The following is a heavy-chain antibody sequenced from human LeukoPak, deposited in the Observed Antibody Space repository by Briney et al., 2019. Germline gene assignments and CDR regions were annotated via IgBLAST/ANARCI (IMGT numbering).Heavy chain of an antibody. J-gene: IGHJ4*02. D-gene: IGHD4-4*01. Sequence: GGSLRLSCAASGFPFSGYWMNWARQAPGKGLEWVANINQEGSAKYYVDSVKGRFTISTDNAETSLELQMNGLRAEDTAVYYCTRXHDYSYDYWGQGTLVTVSX. CDR2: INQEGSAK. CDR1: GFPFSGYW. CDR3: TRXHDYSYDY. V-gene: IGHV3-7*01.